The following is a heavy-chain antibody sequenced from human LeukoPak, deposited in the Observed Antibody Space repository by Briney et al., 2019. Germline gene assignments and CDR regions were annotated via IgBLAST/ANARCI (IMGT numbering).Heavy chain of an antibody. CDR3: ARGRNSGSYSS. V-gene: IGHV4-34*01. J-gene: IGHJ5*02. CDR2: INHSGST. CDR1: GGSFSGYY. Sequence: SGTLSLTCAVYGGSFSGYYWSWIRQPPGKGLEWIGEINHSGSTNYNPSLKGRVTISVDTSKNQFSLKLSSVTAADTAVYYCARGRNSGSYSSWGQGTLVTVSS. D-gene: IGHD1-26*01.